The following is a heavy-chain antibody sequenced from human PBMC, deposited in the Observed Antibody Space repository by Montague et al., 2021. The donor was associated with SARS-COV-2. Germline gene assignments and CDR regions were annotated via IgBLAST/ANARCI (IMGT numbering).Heavy chain of an antibody. CDR3: ARLRDGVVPSPILGVGPYYAYDFMDV. Sequence: ETLSLTCAVHGTSFSGYYWNWIRQPPGKGLEWIGEINHGGSTKYSPSLKSRLTISADTSKNQFSLKLTSVAAADTAVYYCARLRDGVVPSPILGVGPYYAYDFMDVWGRGTTVTVSS. D-gene: IGHD3-10*01. J-gene: IGHJ6*03. CDR1: GTSFSGYY. V-gene: IGHV4-34*01. CDR2: INHGGST.